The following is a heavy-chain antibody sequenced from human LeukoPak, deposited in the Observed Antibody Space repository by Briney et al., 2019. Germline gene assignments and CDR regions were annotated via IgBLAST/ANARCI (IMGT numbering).Heavy chain of an antibody. CDR1: GFSFSNAW. Sequence: PGGSLRLSCVISGFSFSNAWMSWVRQAPGKGLEWVGRIKSKTDGGTTDYAAPVKGRFSISRDDSKDTLYLQMNSLTTEDTAVYYCTTEEVAARPRSYGVDVWGRGTTVTVSS. D-gene: IGHD6-6*01. J-gene: IGHJ6*02. V-gene: IGHV3-15*01. CDR3: TTEEVAARPRSYGVDV. CDR2: IKSKTDGGTT.